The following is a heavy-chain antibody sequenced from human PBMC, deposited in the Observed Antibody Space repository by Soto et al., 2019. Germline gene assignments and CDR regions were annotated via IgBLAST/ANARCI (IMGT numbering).Heavy chain of an antibody. CDR3: ARNVDTARAYYFDY. J-gene: IGHJ4*02. D-gene: IGHD5-18*01. V-gene: IGHV4-59*01. CDR1: GGSISSYY. Sequence: SETLSLTCTVSGGSISSYYWSWIRQPPGKGLEWIGYIYYIGNTNYNPSLRSRVTISVDTSKNQFSLKLSSVAAADTAVYYCARNVDTARAYYFDYWGQGTLVTVSS. CDR2: IYYIGNT.